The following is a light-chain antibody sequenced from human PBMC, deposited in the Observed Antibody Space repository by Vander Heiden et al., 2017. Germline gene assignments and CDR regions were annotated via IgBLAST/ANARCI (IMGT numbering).Light chain of an antibody. J-gene: IGLJ1*01. Sequence: QSALTQPASVSGSPGQSITISCTGTSSDVGGYNYVSWYQQHPGKAPKLVIYDVSNRPSGVSNRFSGSKSGNTASLTISGLQADDEADYYCSSYRSSSTPYVFGTGTKVTVL. CDR3: SSYRSSSTPYV. CDR1: SSDVGGYNY. V-gene: IGLV2-14*03. CDR2: DVS.